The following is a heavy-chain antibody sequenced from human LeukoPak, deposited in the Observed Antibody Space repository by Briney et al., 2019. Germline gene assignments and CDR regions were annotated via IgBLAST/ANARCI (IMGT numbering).Heavy chain of an antibody. CDR3: AREGYSSGLNWFDP. Sequence: SETLSLTCTVSGGSISSSSYYWGWIRQPPGKGLEWIGSIYYSGSTYYNPSLKSRVTISVDTSKNQFSLKLSSVTAADTAVYYCAREGYSSGLNWFDPWGQGTLVTVSS. V-gene: IGHV4-39*07. CDR2: IYYSGST. CDR1: GGSISSSSYY. J-gene: IGHJ5*02. D-gene: IGHD6-19*01.